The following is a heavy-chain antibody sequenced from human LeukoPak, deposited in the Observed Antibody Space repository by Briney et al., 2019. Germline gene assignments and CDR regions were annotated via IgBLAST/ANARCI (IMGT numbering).Heavy chain of an antibody. CDR3: GRGEVSSRVATSMDV. Sequence: SETLSLTCAVYGGAFSGYYWSWIRKPPRQGLEWIGEINHSGSTNYNPSLKSRVTISVDTSKNQFSLKLSSVTAADTAVYYCGRGEVSSRVATSMDVWGKGTTVTVSS. D-gene: IGHD5-12*01. CDR1: GGAFSGYY. V-gene: IGHV4-34*01. CDR2: INHSGST. J-gene: IGHJ6*03.